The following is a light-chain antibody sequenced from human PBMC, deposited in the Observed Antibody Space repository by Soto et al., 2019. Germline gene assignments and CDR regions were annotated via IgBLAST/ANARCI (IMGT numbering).Light chain of an antibody. CDR2: DAS. J-gene: IGKJ1*01. CDR3: QHYNSYLGT. V-gene: IGKV1-5*01. CDR1: QGISTW. Sequence: DIQMTQSPSTLSAPVGDRVTITCRASQGISTWLAWYQQKPGKAPNLLIYDASTLQSGVPSRFSGSGSWTEFTLTINGLQPDDFVTYYCQHYNSYLGTFGQGTKVDIK.